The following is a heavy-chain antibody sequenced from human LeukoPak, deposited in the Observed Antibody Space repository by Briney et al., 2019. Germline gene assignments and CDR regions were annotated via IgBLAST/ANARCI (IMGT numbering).Heavy chain of an antibody. CDR3: ARVLGGNSGPFYYYYFMTV. J-gene: IGHJ6*03. CDR1: GLTVISTY. D-gene: IGHD4-23*01. Sequence: GGSLRLSCAPSGLTVISTYMRWVHHGPGRGVERGSVIYSGGRTYYPDSVKGRFTISRDNSKTTLYLQMNSLRAEDTAVYYCARVLGGNSGPFYYYYFMTVWGKGTTVTVSS. V-gene: IGHV3-66*02. CDR2: IYSGGRT.